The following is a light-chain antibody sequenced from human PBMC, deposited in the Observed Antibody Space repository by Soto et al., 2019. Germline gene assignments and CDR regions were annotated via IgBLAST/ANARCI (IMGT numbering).Light chain of an antibody. Sequence: QSVLTQPPSVSGAPGQRVTISCTGSSSNIGAGYDVHWYQQLPGTAPKLLIYGNSNRHSGVPDRFSGSKSGTSASLAITGLQAEDEADYYCQSYDSSLRGEVFGGGTKLTVL. CDR2: GNS. CDR3: QSYDSSLRGEV. CDR1: SSNIGAGYD. V-gene: IGLV1-40*01. J-gene: IGLJ2*01.